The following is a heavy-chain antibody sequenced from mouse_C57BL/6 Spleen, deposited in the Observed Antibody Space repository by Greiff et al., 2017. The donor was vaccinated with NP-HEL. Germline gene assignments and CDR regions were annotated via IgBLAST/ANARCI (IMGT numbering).Heavy chain of an antibody. D-gene: IGHD1-1*01. Sequence: EVKLVESGGDLVKPGGSLKLSCAASGFTFSSYGMSWVRQTPDKRLEWVATISSGGSYTYYPDSVKGRFTISRDNAKNTLYLQMSSLKSEDTAMYYCARPHYYGSSYPFAYWGQGTLVTVSA. CDR2: ISSGGSYT. J-gene: IGHJ3*01. V-gene: IGHV5-6*01. CDR1: GFTFSSYG. CDR3: ARPHYYGSSYPFAY.